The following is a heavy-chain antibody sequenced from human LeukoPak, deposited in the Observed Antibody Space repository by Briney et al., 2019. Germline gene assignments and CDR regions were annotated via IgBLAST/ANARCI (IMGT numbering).Heavy chain of an antibody. J-gene: IGHJ4*02. CDR2: ISGSGGST. Sequence: GGSLRLSCAASGFTFSSYAMSWVRQAPGKGLEWVSAISGSGGSTYYADSVKGRFTISRDNSKNTLYLQMNSLRAEDTAVYYCAKLGYYDSSGYYLGRYLDYWGQGTLVTVSS. D-gene: IGHD3-22*01. CDR1: GFTFSSYA. CDR3: AKLGYYDSSGYYLGRYLDY. V-gene: IGHV3-23*01.